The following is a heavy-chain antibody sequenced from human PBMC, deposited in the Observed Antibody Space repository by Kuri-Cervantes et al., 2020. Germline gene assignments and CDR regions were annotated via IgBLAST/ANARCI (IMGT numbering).Heavy chain of an antibody. Sequence: GGSLRLSCTASGFTFSSYAMSWVRQAPGKGLEWVSAISGSGGSTYYADSVKGRFTISRDNSKNTLCLQMNSLRAEDTAVYYCARAGYGSSKFDYWGQGILVTVSS. V-gene: IGHV3-23*01. D-gene: IGHD6-6*01. CDR3: ARAGYGSSKFDY. J-gene: IGHJ4*02. CDR2: ISGSGGST. CDR1: GFTFSSYA.